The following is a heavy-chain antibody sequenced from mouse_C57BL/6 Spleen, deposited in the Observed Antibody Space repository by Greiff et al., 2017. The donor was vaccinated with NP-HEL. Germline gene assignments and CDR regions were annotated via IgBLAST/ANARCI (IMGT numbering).Heavy chain of an antibody. J-gene: IGHJ1*03. CDR3: ANTFDWYFDV. V-gene: IGHV1-4*01. CDR1: GYTFTSYT. Sequence: QVQLQQSGAELARPGASVKMSCKASGYTFTSYTMHWVNQRPGQGLEWIGYINPSSGYTKYNQKFKDKATLTADKSSSTAYMQLSSLTSEDSAVYYCANTFDWYFDVWGTGTTVTVSS. CDR2: INPSSGYT.